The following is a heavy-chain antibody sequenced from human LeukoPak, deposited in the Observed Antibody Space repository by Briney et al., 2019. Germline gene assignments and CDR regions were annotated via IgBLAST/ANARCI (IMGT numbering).Heavy chain of an antibody. D-gene: IGHD5-12*01. CDR3: ARGLRASR. CDR2: INHSGST. CDR1: GGSFSGYY. V-gene: IGHV4-34*01. J-gene: IGHJ4*02. Sequence: SETLSLTCAVYGGSFSGYYWSWIRQPPGKGLEWIGEINHSGSTNYNPSLKSRVTISVDTSKNQFSLRLSSVTAADTAVYYCARGLRASRWGQGTLVTVSS.